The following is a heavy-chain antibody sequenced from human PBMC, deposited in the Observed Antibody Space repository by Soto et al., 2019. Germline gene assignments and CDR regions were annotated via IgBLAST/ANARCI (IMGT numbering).Heavy chain of an antibody. J-gene: IGHJ5*02. CDR3: ATKVGDGSGSYYMNWFDP. Sequence: SETLSLTCAVYGGSFSGYYWSWIRQPPGKGLEWIGEINHSGSTNYNPSLKSRVTISVDTSKNQFSLKLSSVTAADTAVYYCATKVGDGSGSYYMNWFDPWGQGTLVT. V-gene: IGHV4-34*01. CDR1: GGSFSGYY. D-gene: IGHD3-10*01. CDR2: INHSGST.